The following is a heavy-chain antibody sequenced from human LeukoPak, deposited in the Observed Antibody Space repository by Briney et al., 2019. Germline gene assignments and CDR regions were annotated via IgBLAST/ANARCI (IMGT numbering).Heavy chain of an antibody. J-gene: IGHJ4*02. V-gene: IGHV3-48*04. D-gene: IGHD5-12*01. CDR3: AKDARSGYDYAYFDY. CDR2: ISSTGGTI. Sequence: PGGSLRLSCAASGFTFSSNSMNWVRQAPGKGLEWVSYISSTGGTIYYADSMKGRFTISRDNAKNSLYLQMNSLRAEDTALYYCAKDARSGYDYAYFDYWGQGTLVTVSS. CDR1: GFTFSSNS.